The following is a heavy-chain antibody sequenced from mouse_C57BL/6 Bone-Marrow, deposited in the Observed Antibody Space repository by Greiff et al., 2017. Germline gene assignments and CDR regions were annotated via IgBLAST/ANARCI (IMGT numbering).Heavy chain of an antibody. CDR2: ISGGGGNT. D-gene: IGHD1-1*01. J-gene: IGHJ1*03. CDR1: GFTFSSYT. V-gene: IGHV5-9*01. CDR3: SRQVTTVLATKYFDV. Sequence: EVQLVESGGGLVKPGGSLKLSCAASGFTFSSYTMSWVRQTPEKRLQWVAAISGGGGNTYYPDSVQGRFTISRDNDKNILYLQMSRLRSEDTALYYCSRQVTTVLATKYFDVWGTGTTVTVSS.